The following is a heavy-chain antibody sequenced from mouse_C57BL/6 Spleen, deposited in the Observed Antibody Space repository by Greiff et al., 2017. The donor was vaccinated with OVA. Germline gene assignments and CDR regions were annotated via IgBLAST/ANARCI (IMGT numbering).Heavy chain of an antibody. CDR2: IDPENGDT. CDR1: GFNIKDDY. D-gene: IGHD4-1*01. V-gene: IGHV14-4*01. J-gene: IGHJ3*01. CDR3: TTPGTNAY. Sequence: EVKVVESGAELVRPGASVKLSCTASGFNIKDDYMHWVKQRPEQGLEWIGWIDPENGDTEYASKFQGKATITADTSSNTAYLQLSSLTSEDTAVYYCTTPGTNAYWGQGTLVTVSA.